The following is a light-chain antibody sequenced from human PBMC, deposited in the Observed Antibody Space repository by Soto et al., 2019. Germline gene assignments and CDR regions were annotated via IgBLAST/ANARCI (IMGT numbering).Light chain of an antibody. Sequence: QSALTQPRSVSGSPGQSVSISCTGTSSDVGGYNYVSWYQQHPGKAPKLMIYDVHKRPSGVPDRFSGSKSGNTASLTISGLQAEDAADYYCCSYAGSYTYVFGTGTKVTVL. CDR1: SSDVGGYNY. CDR3: CSYAGSYTYV. CDR2: DVH. V-gene: IGLV2-11*01. J-gene: IGLJ1*01.